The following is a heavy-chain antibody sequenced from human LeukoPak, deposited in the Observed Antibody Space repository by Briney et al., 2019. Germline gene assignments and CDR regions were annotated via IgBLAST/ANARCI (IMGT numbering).Heavy chain of an antibody. V-gene: IGHV1-2*02. Sequence: ASVTVSRTASGYTFTGYYMHWVRQAPGQGLEWMGWINPNSGGTNYAQKFQGRVTMTRDTSISTAYMELSRLRSDDTAVYYCARVGRYVWGSYRYPRFDPWGQGTLVTVSS. D-gene: IGHD3-16*02. CDR3: ARVGRYVWGSYRYPRFDP. CDR2: INPNSGGT. J-gene: IGHJ5*02. CDR1: GYTFTGYY.